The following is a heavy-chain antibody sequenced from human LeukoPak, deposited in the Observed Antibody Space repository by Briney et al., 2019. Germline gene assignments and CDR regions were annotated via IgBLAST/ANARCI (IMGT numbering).Heavy chain of an antibody. CDR2: ISAYNGNT. CDR1: GYTFTTYG. Sequence: ASVKVSCKTSGYTFTTYGISWVRQAPGQGLEWMGWISAYNGNTNYAQKLQGRVTMTTDTSTSTAYMELRSLRSDDTAVYYCARDSYSGSYYTPGDYYYYMDVWGKGTTVTVSS. D-gene: IGHD1-26*01. V-gene: IGHV1-18*01. CDR3: ARDSYSGSYYTPGDYYYYMDV. J-gene: IGHJ6*03.